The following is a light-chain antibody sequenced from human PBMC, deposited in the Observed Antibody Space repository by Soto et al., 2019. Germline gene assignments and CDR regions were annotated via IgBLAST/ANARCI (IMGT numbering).Light chain of an antibody. J-gene: IGLJ2*01. CDR2: EVS. CDR1: SSDVGGYNY. V-gene: IGLV2-8*01. CDR3: SSYAGGNNLV. Sequence: QSALTQPPSASGSPGQSVTISCTGTSSDVGGYNYVSWYQHHPGKAPKLLISEVSERPSGVPDRFSGSKSANTASLTVSGLQAEDEADYYCSSYAGGNNLVFGGGTK.